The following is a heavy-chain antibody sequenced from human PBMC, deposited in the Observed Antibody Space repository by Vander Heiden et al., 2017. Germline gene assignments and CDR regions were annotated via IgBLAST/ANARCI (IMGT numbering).Heavy chain of an antibody. V-gene: IGHV3-23*01. D-gene: IGHD1-26*01. CDR1: GFTFSSYA. CDR2: ISGGGGST. J-gene: IGHJ4*02. CDR3: AGQNSGSYNY. Sequence: EVQLLDSGGGLVQPGGSLRLSCAASGFTFSSYAMNWVRQAPGKGLEWVSAISGGGGSTYYADSVKGRFTISRDNSKTTLYLQMNSLRADDTAVYYCAGQNSGSYNYWGQGTLVTVSS.